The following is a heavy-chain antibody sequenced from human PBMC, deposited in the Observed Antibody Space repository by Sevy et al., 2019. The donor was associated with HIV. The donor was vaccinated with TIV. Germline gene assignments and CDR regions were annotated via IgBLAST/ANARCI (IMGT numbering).Heavy chain of an antibody. CDR1: GFTFSNAW. CDR3: TTDPPGFSRDY. CDR2: IKSKTDGGTT. D-gene: IGHD3-10*01. J-gene: IGHJ4*02. Sequence: GGSLRLSCAASGFTFSNAWMSWVRQAPGKGLEWVGHIKSKTDGGTTDYAAPVKGRFTISRDDSKNTLYLQMNSLKTEDTAVYYCTTDPPGFSRDYWGQGTLVTVSS. V-gene: IGHV3-15*01.